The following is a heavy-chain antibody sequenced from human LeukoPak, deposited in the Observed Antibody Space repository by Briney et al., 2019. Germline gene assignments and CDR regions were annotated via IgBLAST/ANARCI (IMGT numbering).Heavy chain of an antibody. Sequence: PSETLSLTCTVSGGSVSSGSYYWSWIRQPPGKGLEWSVYIYYSGSTNYNPSLKSRVTISVDTSKNQFSLKLSSVTAADTAVYYCARERYYYDSSGYYTGVLYYYYGMDVWGQGTTVTVSS. CDR1: GGSVSSGSYY. J-gene: IGHJ6*02. D-gene: IGHD3-22*01. CDR3: ARERYYYDSSGYYTGVLYYYYGMDV. CDR2: IYYSGST. V-gene: IGHV4-61*01.